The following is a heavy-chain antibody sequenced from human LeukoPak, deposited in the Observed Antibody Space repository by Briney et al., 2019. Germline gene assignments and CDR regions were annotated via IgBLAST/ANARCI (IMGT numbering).Heavy chain of an antibody. V-gene: IGHV4-34*01. CDR1: GGSFSGYY. J-gene: IGHJ4*02. Sequence: SETLSLTCAVYGGSFSGYYWSWIRQPPGKGLEWIGEINHSGSTNYNPSLKSRVTISVDTSKNQFSLKLSSVTAADTAVYYCARRRPITMVRGVEDYWDQGTLVTVSS. CDR3: ARRRPITMVRGVEDY. CDR2: INHSGST. D-gene: IGHD3-10*01.